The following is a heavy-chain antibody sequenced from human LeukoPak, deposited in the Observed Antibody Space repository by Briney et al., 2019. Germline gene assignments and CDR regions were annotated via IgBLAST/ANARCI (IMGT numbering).Heavy chain of an antibody. CDR3: ARENIQLWPGSFDY. CDR2: IWYDGSNK. V-gene: IGHV3-33*01. Sequence: GGSLRLSCAASGFTFSSYGMHWVRQAPGKGLEWVAVIWYDGSNKYYADSVKGRFTISRDNSKDTLYLQMNSLRAEDTAVYYCARENIQLWPGSFDYWGQGTLVTVSS. J-gene: IGHJ4*02. D-gene: IGHD5-18*01. CDR1: GFTFSSYG.